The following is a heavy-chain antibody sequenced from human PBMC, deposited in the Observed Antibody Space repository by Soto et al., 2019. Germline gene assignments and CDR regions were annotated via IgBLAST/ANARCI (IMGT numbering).Heavy chain of an antibody. Sequence: LSLTCTVSGGSISSYYWCWIRQPAGKGLEWIGRIYTSGSTNYNPSLKSRVTMSVDTSKNQFSLKLSSVTAADTAVYYCARDPRSGGSCYSGSGWFDPWGQGTLVTVSS. CDR3: ARDPRSGGSCYSGSGWFDP. V-gene: IGHV4-4*07. CDR1: GGSISSYY. CDR2: IYTSGST. J-gene: IGHJ5*02. D-gene: IGHD2-15*01.